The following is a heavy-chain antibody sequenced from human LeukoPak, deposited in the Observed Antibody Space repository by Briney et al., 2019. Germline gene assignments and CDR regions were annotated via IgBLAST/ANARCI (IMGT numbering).Heavy chain of an antibody. CDR3: ARRAYYDSSGYYHFDH. CDR2: IYYSGST. D-gene: IGHD3-22*01. J-gene: IGHJ4*02. CDR1: GGSISSSSYY. Sequence: SETLSLTCTVSGGSISSSSYYWGWLRQPPGKGLEWIGSIYYSGSTYYNPSLKSRVTISADTSKNQFSLKLSSVTAADTAVYYCARRAYYDSSGYYHFDHWGQGTLVTVSS. V-gene: IGHV4-39*07.